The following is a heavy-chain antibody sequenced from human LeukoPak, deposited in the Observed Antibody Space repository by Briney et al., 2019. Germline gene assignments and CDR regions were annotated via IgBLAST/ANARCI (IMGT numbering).Heavy chain of an antibody. Sequence: ASVKVSCKASGYTFSSYSISWVRQAPGQGLEWMGWISAYNGNTNYAQKLQGRVTMTTDTSTSTAYMELRSLRSDDTAVYYCARVYGAFDWLRNRFDYWGQGTLVTVSS. CDR2: ISAYNGNT. CDR3: ARVYGAFDWLRNRFDY. CDR1: GYTFSSYS. J-gene: IGHJ4*02. D-gene: IGHD3-9*01. V-gene: IGHV1-18*01.